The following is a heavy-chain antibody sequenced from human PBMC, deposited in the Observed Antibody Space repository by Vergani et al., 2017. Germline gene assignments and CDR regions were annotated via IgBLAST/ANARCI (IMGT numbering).Heavy chain of an antibody. CDR3: AREYCSGGSCQGSLDH. J-gene: IGHJ4*02. CDR1: GFTFSSCG. D-gene: IGHD2-15*01. Sequence: EVQLLESGGGLVQPGGSLRLSCAASGFTFSSCGMSWVRQAPGKGLEWVSAISGSSVNTHYADSVEGRFTISRDNAKNSLYLQMNSLRAEDTALYYCAREYCSGGSCQGSLDHWGQGTLVTVSS. V-gene: IGHV3-23*01. CDR2: ISGSSVNT.